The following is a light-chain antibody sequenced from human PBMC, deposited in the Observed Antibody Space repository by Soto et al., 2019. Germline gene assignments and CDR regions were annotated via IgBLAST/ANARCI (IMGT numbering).Light chain of an antibody. V-gene: IGKV3-15*01. CDR3: QQYNNWPPDRT. CDR2: GAS. Sequence: EIVMTQSPATLSVSPGERATLSCRASQSVSSNLAWYQQKPGQAPRLHIYGASTRATGIPARFSGSGSGTEFTLTISSLQSEDFAIYFCQQYNNWPPDRTFGQGTKVEIK. J-gene: IGKJ1*01. CDR1: QSVSSN.